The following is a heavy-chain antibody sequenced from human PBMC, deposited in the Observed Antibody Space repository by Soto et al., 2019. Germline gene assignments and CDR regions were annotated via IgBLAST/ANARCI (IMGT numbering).Heavy chain of an antibody. Sequence: GGSLRLSCAASGFTSSSYWIHWVRQAPGKGLVWVSRISNDGSSTNYADSVKGRFTISRDNAKNTVYLQMNSLRAEDTAVYYCARDTYYYDSSDHFSADAFDIWGQGTMVTVSS. J-gene: IGHJ3*02. V-gene: IGHV3-74*01. CDR1: GFTSSSYW. D-gene: IGHD3-22*01. CDR3: ARDTYYYDSSDHFSADAFDI. CDR2: ISNDGSST.